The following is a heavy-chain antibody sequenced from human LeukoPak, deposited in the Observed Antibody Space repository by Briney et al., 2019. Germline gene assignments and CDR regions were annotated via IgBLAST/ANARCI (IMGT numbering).Heavy chain of an antibody. Sequence: LSLTCTVSGYSISSGYYWGWIRQPPGKGLEWVSGISWNSGSIGYADSVKGRFTISRDNAKNSLYLQMNSLRAEDTAVYYCARDLLGESEYWGQGTLVTVSS. CDR3: ARDLLGESEY. CDR1: GYSISSGYY. J-gene: IGHJ4*02. CDR2: ISWNSGSI. D-gene: IGHD3-16*01. V-gene: IGHV3-9*01.